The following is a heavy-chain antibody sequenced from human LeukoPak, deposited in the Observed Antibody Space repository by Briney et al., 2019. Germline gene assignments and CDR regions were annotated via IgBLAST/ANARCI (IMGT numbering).Heavy chain of an antibody. J-gene: IGHJ4*02. CDR2: INPNSGGT. Sequence: ASVKVSCKASGYTFTGYYMHWVRQAPGQGLEWMGWINPNSGGTNYAQKFQGRVTMTRDTSISTAYMELSRPRSDDTAVYYCARGSMAAAGNFDYWGQGTLVTVSS. CDR3: ARGSMAAAGNFDY. D-gene: IGHD6-13*01. V-gene: IGHV1-2*02. CDR1: GYTFTGYY.